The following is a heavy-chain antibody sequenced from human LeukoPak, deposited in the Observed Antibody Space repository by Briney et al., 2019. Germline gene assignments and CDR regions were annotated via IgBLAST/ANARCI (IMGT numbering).Heavy chain of an antibody. D-gene: IGHD6-19*01. CDR1: GFTFSSYSMN. CDR3: ARYSSGWPCDY. Sequence: GSLRLSCAASGFTFSSYSMNWVRQPPGKGLEWIGSIYYSGTTYYNPSLKSRVTISVDTSKNQFSLKLSSVTAADTAVYYCARYSSGWPCDYWGQGTLVTVSS. V-gene: IGHV4-59*04. CDR2: IYYSGTT. J-gene: IGHJ4*02.